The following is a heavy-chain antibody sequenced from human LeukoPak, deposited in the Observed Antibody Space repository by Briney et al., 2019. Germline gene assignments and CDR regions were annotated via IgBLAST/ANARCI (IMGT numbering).Heavy chain of an antibody. J-gene: IGHJ3*02. V-gene: IGHV3-53*01. CDR1: GFTVSSNF. CDR2: IYGGGST. D-gene: IGHD3-16*01. Sequence: GGSLRLSCAASGFTVSSNFMSWVRQAPGKGLEWVSVIYGGGSTYYADSVKGRFTISRDNSKNTLYLQMNSLRAEDTAVYYCAKSPGGVTTGDAFDIWGQGTMVTVSS. CDR3: AKSPGGVTTGDAFDI.